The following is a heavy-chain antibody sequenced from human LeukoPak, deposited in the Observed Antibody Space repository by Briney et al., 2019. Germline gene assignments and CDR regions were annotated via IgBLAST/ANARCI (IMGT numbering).Heavy chain of an antibody. CDR2: IYYSGST. Sequence: PSETLSRTCTVSGGSISSYYWSWIRQPPGKGLEWIGYIYYSGSTNYNPSLKSRVTISVDTSKNQFSLKLSSATAADTAVYYCARTYCGGDCRDAFDIWGQGTMVTVSS. CDR3: ARTYCGGDCRDAFDI. D-gene: IGHD2-21*02. CDR1: GGSISSYY. J-gene: IGHJ3*02. V-gene: IGHV4-59*01.